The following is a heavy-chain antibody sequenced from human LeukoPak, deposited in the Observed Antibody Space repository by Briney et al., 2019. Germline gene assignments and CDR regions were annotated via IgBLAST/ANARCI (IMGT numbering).Heavy chain of an antibody. J-gene: IGHJ4*02. D-gene: IGHD5-18*01. CDR1: GFTFSSYA. V-gene: IGHV3-30-3*02. Sequence: GGSLRLSCAASGFTFSSYAMHWVRQAPGKGLEWVAVISYDGSNKYYADSVKGRFTISRDNSKNTLYLQMNSLRAEDTAVYYCAKPGYSYGHWCRHWGQGTLVTVSS. CDR3: AKPGYSYGHWCRH. CDR2: ISYDGSNK.